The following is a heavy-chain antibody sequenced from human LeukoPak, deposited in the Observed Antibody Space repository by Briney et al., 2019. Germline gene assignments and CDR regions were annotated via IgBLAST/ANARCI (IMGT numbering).Heavy chain of an antibody. D-gene: IGHD1-1*01. CDR1: GGSISSSSYY. V-gene: IGHV4-39*07. CDR3: ARVSWFPGTSYYFMDV. Sequence: SETLSLTCTVSGGSISSSSYYWGWIRQPPGKGLEWIGSIYYSGSTYYNPSLKSRVTISVDTSKDQFSLKLNSVTAADTAVYYCARVSWFPGTSYYFMDVWGKGTTVTVSS. J-gene: IGHJ6*03. CDR2: IYYSGST.